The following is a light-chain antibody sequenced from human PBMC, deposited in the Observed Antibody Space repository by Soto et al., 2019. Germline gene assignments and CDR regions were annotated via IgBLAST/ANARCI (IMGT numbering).Light chain of an antibody. V-gene: IGLV2-14*01. CDR1: SSDVGGYNY. Sequence: QSALTQPASVSGYPGQSITISCTGTSSDVGGYNYVSWYQQHPGKAPKLMIYDVSNRPSGVSSRFSGSKSGNTASLTISGLQAEDEADYYCSSYTSSSTYVFGIGTKLTVL. CDR2: DVS. J-gene: IGLJ1*01. CDR3: SSYTSSSTYV.